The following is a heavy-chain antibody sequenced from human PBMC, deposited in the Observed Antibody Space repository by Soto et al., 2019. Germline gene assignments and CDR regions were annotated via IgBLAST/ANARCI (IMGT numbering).Heavy chain of an antibody. CDR2: IYHSGST. D-gene: IGHD6-13*01. V-gene: IGHV4-4*02. CDR3: ARDTTEQQLDY. CDR1: GGSISSSNW. Sequence: SETLSLTCAVSGGSISSSNWWSWVRQPPGKGLELIGEIYHSGSTNYNPSLKSRVTISVDKSKNQFSLKLSSLTAADTAVYYCARDTTEQQLDYWGQGTLVTVSS. J-gene: IGHJ4*02.